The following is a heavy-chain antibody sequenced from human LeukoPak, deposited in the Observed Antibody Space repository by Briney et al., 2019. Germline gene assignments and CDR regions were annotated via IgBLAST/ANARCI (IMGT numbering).Heavy chain of an antibody. D-gene: IGHD2-2*01. V-gene: IGHV1-2*02. J-gene: IGHJ3*02. CDR1: GYTFTGYY. Sequence: GASVKVSCKASGYTFTGYYMHWVRQAPGQGLEWMGWINPNSGGTNYAQKFQGRVTMTRDTSISTAYMELSRLRSDDTAVYYCARGCSTSCWYAFDIWGQGTMVTVSS. CDR3: ARGCSTSCWYAFDI. CDR2: INPNSGGT.